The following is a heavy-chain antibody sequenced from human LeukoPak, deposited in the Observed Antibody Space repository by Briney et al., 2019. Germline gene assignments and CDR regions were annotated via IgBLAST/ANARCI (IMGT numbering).Heavy chain of an antibody. D-gene: IGHD6-19*01. V-gene: IGHV3-30*18. CDR3: AKGEGGDSGWYGDY. J-gene: IGHJ4*02. CDR1: GFTFSNYA. Sequence: GGSLRLSCAASGFTFSNYAMHWVRQAPGKGLEWVVVISYDGTNKYYADSVKGRFTISRDNSKNTLFLQMNSLRAEDTAVYYCAKGEGGDSGWYGDYWGQGTLVTVSS. CDR2: ISYDGTNK.